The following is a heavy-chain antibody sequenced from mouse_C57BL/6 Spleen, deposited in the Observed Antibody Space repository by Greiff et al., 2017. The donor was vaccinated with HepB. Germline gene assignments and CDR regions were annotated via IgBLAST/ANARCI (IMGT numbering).Heavy chain of an antibody. D-gene: IGHD1-1*01. CDR1: GYTFTDYY. CDR2: INPNNGGT. Sequence: VQLQQSGPELVKPGASVKISCKASGYTFTDYYMNWVKQSHGKSLEWIGDINPNNGGTSYNQKFKGKATLTVDKSSSTAYMELRSLTSEDSAVYYCARNGSSCFDYWGQGTTLTVSS. CDR3: ARNGSSCFDY. J-gene: IGHJ2*01. V-gene: IGHV1-26*01.